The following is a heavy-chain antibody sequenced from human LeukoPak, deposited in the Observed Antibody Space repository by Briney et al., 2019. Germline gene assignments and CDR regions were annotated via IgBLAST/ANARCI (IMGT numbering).Heavy chain of an antibody. CDR2: ISSSGGST. J-gene: IGHJ3*02. D-gene: IGHD1-14*01. CDR1: GFTFSSYA. V-gene: IGHV3-23*01. Sequence: GGSLRLSCAASGFTFSSYAMSWVRQASGKGLEWVSTISSSGGSTYYADSVKGRFTISRDNSKNTLYLQMNSLGAEDTALYYCAKDKVNTGSDIWGQGTMVTVSS. CDR3: AKDKVNTGSDI.